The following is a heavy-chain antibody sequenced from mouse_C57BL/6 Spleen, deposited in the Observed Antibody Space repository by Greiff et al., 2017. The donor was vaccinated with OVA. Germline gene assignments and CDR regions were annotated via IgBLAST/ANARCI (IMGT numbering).Heavy chain of an antibody. J-gene: IGHJ3*01. V-gene: IGHV1-52*01. Sequence: QVQLQQPGAELVRPGSSVKLSCKASGYTFTSYWMHWVKQRPIQGLEWIGNIDPSDSETHYNQKFKDKATLTVDKSSSTAYMQLSSLTSEDSAVYYCAREGISDWFAYWGQGTLVTVSA. CDR1: GYTFTSYW. CDR2: IDPSDSET. CDR3: AREGISDWFAY.